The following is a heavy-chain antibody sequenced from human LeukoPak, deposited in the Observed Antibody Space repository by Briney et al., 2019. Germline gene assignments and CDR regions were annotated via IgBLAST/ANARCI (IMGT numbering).Heavy chain of an antibody. D-gene: IGHD6-13*01. CDR3: ARDQSSSWYVRGWFDP. J-gene: IGHJ5*02. V-gene: IGHV3-21*01. CDR1: GFTFSSYS. Sequence: GGSLRLSCAASGFTFSSYSMNWVRQAPGKGLEWVSSISSSSSYIYYADSVKGRFTISRDNAKNSLYLQMNSLRAEDTAVYYCARDQSSSWYVRGWFDPWGQGTLVTVSS. CDR2: ISSSSSYI.